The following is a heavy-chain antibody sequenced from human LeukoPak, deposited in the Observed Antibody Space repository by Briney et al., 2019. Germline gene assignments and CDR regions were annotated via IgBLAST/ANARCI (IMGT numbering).Heavy chain of an antibody. J-gene: IGHJ6*03. CDR1: GFTIDDYA. V-gene: IGHV3-43D*03. Sequence: GGSLRLSCAASGFTIDDYAMHWVRQAPGKGLEWVSLISWDGSYTNYADSVKARFTISRDNSKNSLYLQMNSLRAEDTALYYCAKDGNIAVDYYMDVWGKGTTVTVSS. D-gene: IGHD6-19*01. CDR3: AKDGNIAVDYYMDV. CDR2: ISWDGSYT.